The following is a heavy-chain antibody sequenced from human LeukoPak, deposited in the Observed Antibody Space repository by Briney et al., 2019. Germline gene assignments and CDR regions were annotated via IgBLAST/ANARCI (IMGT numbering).Heavy chain of an antibody. CDR1: GFTFSSYA. CDR2: ISGSGGST. V-gene: IGHV3-23*01. J-gene: IGHJ4*02. CDR3: ARGSSGFSQVFWF. D-gene: IGHD6-19*01. Sequence: GGSLRLSCAASGFTFSSYAMSWVRQAPGKGLEWVSAISGSGGSTYYADSVKGRFTISRDNSKNTLYLQMNSLRSEDTAVYYCARGSSGFSQVFWFWGQGTLVTVSS.